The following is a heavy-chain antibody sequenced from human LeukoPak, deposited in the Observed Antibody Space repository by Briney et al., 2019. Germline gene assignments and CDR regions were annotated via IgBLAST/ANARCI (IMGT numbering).Heavy chain of an antibody. CDR3: ARGGPAAALVDV. D-gene: IGHD2-2*01. CDR1: GGSFSGYY. CDR2: INHSGST. Sequence: SETLSLTCAVYGGSFSGYYWSWIRQPPGKGLEWIGEINHSGSTNYNPSLKSRVTISVDTSKNQFSLKLSSVTAADTAVYYCARGGPAAALVDVWGQGTTVTVSS. V-gene: IGHV4-34*01. J-gene: IGHJ6*02.